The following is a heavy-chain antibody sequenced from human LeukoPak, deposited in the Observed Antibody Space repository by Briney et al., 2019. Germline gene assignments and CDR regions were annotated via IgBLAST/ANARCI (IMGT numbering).Heavy chain of an antibody. CDR3: SRFFTYYDILAGYPDY. D-gene: IGHD3-9*01. V-gene: IGHV3-30*04. CDR2: ISYDGSNK. CDR1: GFTFSNSA. Sequence: GGSLRLSCAASGFTFSNSAMHWVRQAPGKGLEWVAVISYDGSNKYYADSVKGRFTISRDNSKNTLYLQMNSLRAEDTAVDYCSRFFTYYDILAGYPDYWGQGTLVTVPS. J-gene: IGHJ4*02.